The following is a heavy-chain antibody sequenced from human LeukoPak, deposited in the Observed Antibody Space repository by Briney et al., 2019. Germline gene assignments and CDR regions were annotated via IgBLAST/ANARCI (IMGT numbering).Heavy chain of an antibody. CDR3: ARESYSSGWSDRNFDY. D-gene: IGHD6-19*01. Sequence: GASVKVSCKASGYTFTGYYMHWVRQAPGQGLEWMGRINPNSGGTNYAQKFQGRVTMTRDTSISTAYMELSRLRSDDTAVYYCARESYSSGWSDRNFDYWGQGTLVTVSS. CDR2: INPNSGGT. J-gene: IGHJ4*02. CDR1: GYTFTGYY. V-gene: IGHV1-2*06.